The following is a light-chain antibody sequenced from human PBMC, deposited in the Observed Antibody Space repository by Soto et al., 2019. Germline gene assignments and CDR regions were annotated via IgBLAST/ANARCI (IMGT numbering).Light chain of an antibody. Sequence: EIVLTQSPGTLSLSPGERATLSCRASQSVSSSYLAWYQQKPGQAPRLLLYDASSRATGIPDRFSGSGSGTDFTLTISRLEPEDFAVYYWQQYGSSPPKYTFGHGTKLEIK. V-gene: IGKV3-20*01. CDR3: QQYGSSPPKYT. CDR1: QSVSSSY. J-gene: IGKJ2*01. CDR2: DAS.